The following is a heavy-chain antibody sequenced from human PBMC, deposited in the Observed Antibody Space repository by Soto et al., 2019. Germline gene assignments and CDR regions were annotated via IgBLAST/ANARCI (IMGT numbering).Heavy chain of an antibody. CDR3: ARVLGVMAYFDY. V-gene: IGHV4-30-4*01. CDR1: GGSISSGDYY. Sequence: SETLSLTCTVSGGSISSGDYYWSWIRQPPGKGLEWIGYIYYSGSTYYNPSLKSRVTISVDTSKNQFSLKLSSVTAADTAVYYCARVLGVMAYFDYWGQGTLVTVSS. D-gene: IGHD3-22*01. CDR2: IYYSGST. J-gene: IGHJ4*02.